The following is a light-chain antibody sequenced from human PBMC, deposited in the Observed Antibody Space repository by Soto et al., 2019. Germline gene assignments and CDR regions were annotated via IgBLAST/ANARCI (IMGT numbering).Light chain of an antibody. CDR1: NSVVGSYNL. V-gene: IGLV2-23*02. J-gene: IGLJ1*01. Sequence: QSALTQPASVSGSSGPSITLSRTGTNSVVGSYNLVSWYQQHPGKAPKLMIYEVSKRPSGVSNRFSGSKSGNTASLTISGLQAEDEADYYCCSYAGSSTFVFGTGTKVTVL. CDR3: CSYAGSSTFV. CDR2: EVS.